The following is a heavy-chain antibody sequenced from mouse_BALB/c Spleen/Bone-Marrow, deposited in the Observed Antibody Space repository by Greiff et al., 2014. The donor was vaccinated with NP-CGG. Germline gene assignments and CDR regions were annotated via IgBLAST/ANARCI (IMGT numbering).Heavy chain of an antibody. D-gene: IGHD4-1*01. CDR2: IHYSGTT. V-gene: IGHV3-1*02. J-gene: IGHJ4*01. Sequence: DVQLQKSGPDLVKPSQSLSLTCTVTGYSITSDYSWHWIRQFPGNKLEWMGYIHYSGTTVYNPSLKSRISITRDTSNNQFFLQLNSVTTEDTATYYCARFAGTPYTMDYWGQGTSVTVSS. CDR3: ARFAGTPYTMDY. CDR1: GYSITSDYS.